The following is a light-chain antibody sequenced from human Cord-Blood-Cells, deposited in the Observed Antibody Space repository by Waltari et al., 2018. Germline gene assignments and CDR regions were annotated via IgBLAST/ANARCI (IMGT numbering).Light chain of an antibody. Sequence: EIVMTQSPATLSVSPGERATLSCRASQSVSTNLPWYQQKPGQAPRLLIYGASTRATGIPARFSGSGSGTEFTLTISSLQSEDFAVYYCQQYNNWTFGQGTKVDIK. J-gene: IGKJ1*01. V-gene: IGKV3-15*01. CDR1: QSVSTN. CDR2: GAS. CDR3: QQYNNWT.